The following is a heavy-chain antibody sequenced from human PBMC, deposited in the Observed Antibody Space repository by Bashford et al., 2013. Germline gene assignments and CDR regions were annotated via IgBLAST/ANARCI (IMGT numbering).Heavy chain of an antibody. CDR2: IKHTGTT. CDR1: GGSFTNYY. J-gene: IGHJ4*02. Sequence: SETLSLTCAVYGGSFTNYYWAWIRQPPGGGLEWIGEIKHTGTTTYNPSLKSRVTLSIDPSKNQFSLSVSSVIAADTAVYYCARAWSSSYYFDYWDQGALVTVSS. D-gene: IGHD6-6*01. V-gene: IGHV4-34*01. CDR3: ARAWSSSYYFDY.